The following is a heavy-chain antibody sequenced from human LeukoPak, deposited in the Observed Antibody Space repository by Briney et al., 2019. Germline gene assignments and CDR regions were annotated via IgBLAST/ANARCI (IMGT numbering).Heavy chain of an antibody. Sequence: PAETLSLICTVSGGSISRYYWSLIRQPAGEGREWIGRISTSGSTNYNPSLKSRVTMSVDSSKNQFSLKLSSVTAADTAVYYCARGKGAAAGHDYWGQGTLVTVSS. D-gene: IGHD6-13*01. V-gene: IGHV4-4*07. CDR1: GGSISRYY. CDR2: ISTSGST. CDR3: ARGKGAAAGHDY. J-gene: IGHJ4*02.